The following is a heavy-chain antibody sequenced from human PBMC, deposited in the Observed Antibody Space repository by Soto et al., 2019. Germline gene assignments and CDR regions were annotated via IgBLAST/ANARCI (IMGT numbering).Heavy chain of an antibody. CDR3: ARGGLVVVPAASSPRFYFDY. D-gene: IGHD2-2*01. Sequence: QVQLQQWGAGLLKPSETLSLTCAVYGGSFSGYYWNWIRQPPGKGLEWIGEINHSGSTNYNPSLKSRVTISVDTSKNQFSLKLSSVTAADTAVYYCARGGLVVVPAASSPRFYFDYWGQGTLVTVSS. J-gene: IGHJ4*02. V-gene: IGHV4-34*01. CDR1: GGSFSGYY. CDR2: INHSGST.